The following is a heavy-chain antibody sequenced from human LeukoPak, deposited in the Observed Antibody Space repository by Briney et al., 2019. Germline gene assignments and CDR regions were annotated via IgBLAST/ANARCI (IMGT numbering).Heavy chain of an antibody. CDR3: ARAGYSGYDFGDYYYTMDV. Sequence: GGSLSLSCAASGFIFRSYSMTWVRQAPRKGLEWVSYISSRSTPIYYADSVKGRFTISRDNAKNSLFLQMNSLRDEDTAVYYCARAGYSGYDFGDYYYTMDVWGQGTTVTVSS. D-gene: IGHD5-12*01. J-gene: IGHJ6*02. V-gene: IGHV3-48*02. CDR1: GFIFRSYS. CDR2: ISSRSTPI.